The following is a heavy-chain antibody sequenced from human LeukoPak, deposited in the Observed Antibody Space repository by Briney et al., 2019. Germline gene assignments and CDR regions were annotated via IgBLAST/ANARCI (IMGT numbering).Heavy chain of an antibody. CDR1: GFTFDDYA. CDR2: ISWSSGTI. D-gene: IGHD2-2*01. V-gene: IGHV3-9*01. Sequence: PGRSLRLSCAVSGFTFDDYAMHWVRQAPGKGLDWVSSISWSSGTIGYADSVKGRFTISRDNAKNSLYLQMNSLRTEDTALYYCAKDSYDGGYCSSTSCFHLDYWGQGTLVTVSS. CDR3: AKDSYDGGYCSSTSCFHLDY. J-gene: IGHJ4*02.